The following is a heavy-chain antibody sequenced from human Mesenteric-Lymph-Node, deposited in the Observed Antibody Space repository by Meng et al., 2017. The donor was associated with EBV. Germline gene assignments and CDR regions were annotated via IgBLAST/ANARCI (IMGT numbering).Heavy chain of an antibody. Sequence: SELKNPGSLVNVSCKASGSPFPHYALNWVRQDPRQGLEWMGWINTHTGIPTYAQGFTGRFVFSLDPSVSTAYLQINSLKADDTAIYFCAREESGMPRYWGQGTLVTVSS. D-gene: IGHD3-10*01. CDR2: INTHTGIP. CDR1: GSPFPHYA. J-gene: IGHJ4*02. V-gene: IGHV7-4-1*02. CDR3: AREESGMPRY.